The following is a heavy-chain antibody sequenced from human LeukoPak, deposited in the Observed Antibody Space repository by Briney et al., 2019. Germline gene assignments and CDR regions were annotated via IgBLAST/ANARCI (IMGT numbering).Heavy chain of an antibody. CDR3: AKGIFRFGELLYYMHV. CDR1: GFTFDDYA. V-gene: IGHV3-9*03. CDR2: ISWNSGSI. Sequence: GRSLRLSCAASGFTFDDYAMHWVRQAPGKGLEWVSGISWNSGSIGYADSVKGRFTISRDNAKNSLYLQMNSLRAEDMALYYCAKGIFRFGELLYYMHVWGKGRTVTVSS. J-gene: IGHJ6*03. D-gene: IGHD3-10*01.